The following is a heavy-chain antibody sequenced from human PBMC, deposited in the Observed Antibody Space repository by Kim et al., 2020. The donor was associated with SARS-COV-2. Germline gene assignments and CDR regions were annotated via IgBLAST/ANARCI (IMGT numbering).Heavy chain of an antibody. CDR2: INPSGGST. CDR3: ARWGRCSGGSCYSPLDY. V-gene: IGHV1-46*01. D-gene: IGHD2-15*01. CDR1: GYTFTSYY. Sequence: ASVKVSCKASGYTFTSYYMHWVRQAPGQGLEWMGIINPSGGSTSYAQKFQGRVTMTRDTSTSTGYMELSSLRSEDTAVYYCARWGRCSGGSCYSPLDYWGQGTLVTVSS. J-gene: IGHJ4*02.